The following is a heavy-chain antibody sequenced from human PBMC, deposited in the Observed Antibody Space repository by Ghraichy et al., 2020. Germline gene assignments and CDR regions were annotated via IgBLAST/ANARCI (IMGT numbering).Heavy chain of an antibody. J-gene: IGHJ4*02. CDR2: IYSGGST. CDR1: GFTVSSNY. Sequence: GGSLRLSCAASGFTVSSNYMSWVRQAPGKGLEWVSVIYSGGSTYYADSVKGRFTISRDNSKNTLYLQMNSLRAEDTAVYYCARTGFGVDSFDYWGQGTLVTVSS. D-gene: IGHD3-10*01. CDR3: ARTGFGVDSFDY. V-gene: IGHV3-53*01.